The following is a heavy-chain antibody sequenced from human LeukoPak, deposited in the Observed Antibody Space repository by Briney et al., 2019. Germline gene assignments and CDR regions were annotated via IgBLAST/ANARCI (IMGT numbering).Heavy chain of an antibody. V-gene: IGHV1-8*01. J-gene: IGHJ6*03. D-gene: IGHD6-13*01. CDR3: ARAGVAAAVSYYYYMDV. CDR1: GYTFTSYD. Sequence: ASVKVSCKASGYTFTSYDFNWVRQATGQGLEWMGWMNPNSGNTGYAQKFQGRVTMTRNTSISTAYTELSSLRSEDTAVYYCARAGVAAAVSYYYYMDVWGKGTTVTVSS. CDR2: MNPNSGNT.